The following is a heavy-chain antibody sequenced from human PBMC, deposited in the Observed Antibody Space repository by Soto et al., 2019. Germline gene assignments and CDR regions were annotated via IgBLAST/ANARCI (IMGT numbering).Heavy chain of an antibody. CDR2: TYYRSKWYN. Sequence: QVQLQQSGPVLVKPSQTLSLTCDISGDSVSSNRGAWTWIRQSPSRGLEWLGRTYYRSKWYNEYGLSVKSRITINADTCKNQFSLQLNSVTPEDAAVYYCARWDHDYGYLDVWGLGTTVTVSS. J-gene: IGHJ6*02. V-gene: IGHV6-1*01. CDR3: ARWDHDYGYLDV. D-gene: IGHD4-17*01. CDR1: GDSVSSNRGA.